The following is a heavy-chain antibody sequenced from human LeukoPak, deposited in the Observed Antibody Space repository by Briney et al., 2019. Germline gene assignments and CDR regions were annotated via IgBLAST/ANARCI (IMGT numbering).Heavy chain of an antibody. CDR2: IYHSGTT. V-gene: IGHV4-28*01. CDR1: GYSISSSSW. CDR3: ARTENAYYYFDY. D-gene: IGHD3-16*01. J-gene: IGHJ4*02. Sequence: PSDTLSLTCAVSGYSISSSSWWGWIRQPPGKGLEWIAYIYHSGTTYYNPSLQSRVTMSVDTSKNQFSLKLSSVTAVDTAVYYCARTENAYYYFDYWGQGTLVTVSS.